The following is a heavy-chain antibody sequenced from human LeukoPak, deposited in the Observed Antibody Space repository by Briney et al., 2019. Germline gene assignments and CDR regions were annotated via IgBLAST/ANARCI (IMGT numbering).Heavy chain of an antibody. J-gene: IGHJ3*02. Sequence: PSETLSLTCTVSGGSISSDNYFWSWIRHHPGKGLEWLGYIYHSGSAYYNPSLKSRLTISVDTSKNQFSLKLNSVIAADTAVYYCAREVNEPASTDAFDIWGQGTMVTVSS. D-gene: IGHD2-15*01. CDR1: GGSISSDNYF. CDR2: IYHSGSA. CDR3: AREVNEPASTDAFDI. V-gene: IGHV4-31*03.